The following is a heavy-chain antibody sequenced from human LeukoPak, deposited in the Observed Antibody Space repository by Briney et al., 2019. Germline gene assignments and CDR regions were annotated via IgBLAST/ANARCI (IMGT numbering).Heavy chain of an antibody. J-gene: IGHJ4*02. D-gene: IGHD3-22*01. V-gene: IGHV1-8*01. Sequence: AASVKVSCKASGYTFTSYDINWVRQATGQGLEWMGWMNPNSGNTGYAQKFQGRVTMTRNTSISTAYMELSSLRSEDTAVYYCARDHYYDRNEGGDFDYWGQGTLVTVSS. CDR1: GYTFTSYD. CDR2: MNPNSGNT. CDR3: ARDHYYDRNEGGDFDY.